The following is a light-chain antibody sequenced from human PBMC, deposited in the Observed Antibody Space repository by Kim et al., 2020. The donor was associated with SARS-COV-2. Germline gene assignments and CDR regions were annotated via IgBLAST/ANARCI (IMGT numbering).Light chain of an antibody. V-gene: IGLV1-40*01. CDR3: QSYDSSLSGWV. CDR1: SSNIGAAYD. J-gene: IGLJ3*02. CDR2: GNS. Sequence: QTVPISCTGSSSNIGAAYDVHWSQQLPGTAPKLLIYGNSNRPSGVPDRFSGSKSGTSASLAITGLQAEDEADYYCQSYDSSLSGWVFGGGTQLTVL.